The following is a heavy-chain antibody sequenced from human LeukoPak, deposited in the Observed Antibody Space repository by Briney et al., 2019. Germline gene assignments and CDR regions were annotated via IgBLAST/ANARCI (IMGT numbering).Heavy chain of an antibody. Sequence: SETLSLTCAVYGGSFSGYYWSWIRQPPEKGLEWIGEINHSGSTNYNPSLKSRVTISVDTSKNQFPLKLSSVTAADTAVYYCARGRGWFGELRKRWFDPWGQGTLVTVSS. CDR1: GGSFSGYY. J-gene: IGHJ5*02. CDR3: ARGRGWFGELRKRWFDP. CDR2: INHSGST. D-gene: IGHD3-10*01. V-gene: IGHV4-34*01.